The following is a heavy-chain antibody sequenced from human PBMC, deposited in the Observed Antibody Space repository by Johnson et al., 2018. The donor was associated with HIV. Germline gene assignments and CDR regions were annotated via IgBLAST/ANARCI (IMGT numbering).Heavy chain of an antibody. CDR3: ARDASYYGSANDAFDI. CDR1: GFTVSSNY. CDR2: IYSGGST. J-gene: IGHJ3*02. V-gene: IGHV3-66*01. D-gene: IGHD3-10*01. Sequence: VQLVESGGGLVQPGGSLRLSCAASGFTVSSNYMSWVRKAPGKGLEWVSVIYSGGSTYSADSVKGRFTVSRDNSKNQMYLQRKSLRAEETAVYYCARDASYYGSANDAFDIWGQGTMVTVSS.